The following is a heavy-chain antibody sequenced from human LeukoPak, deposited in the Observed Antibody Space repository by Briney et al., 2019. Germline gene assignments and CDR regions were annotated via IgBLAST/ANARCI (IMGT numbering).Heavy chain of an antibody. J-gene: IGHJ4*02. CDR2: FDPEDGET. D-gene: IGHD3-10*01. CDR3: ATGGGSGERFDY. V-gene: IGHV1-24*01. Sequence: ASVKVSCKVSGYTLTELSMHWVRQAPGKGLEWMGGFDPEDGETIYAQKFQGRVTMTEDTSTDTAYMELSSLRSEDTAVYYCATGGGSGERFDYWGQGTLVTVSS. CDR1: GYTLTELS.